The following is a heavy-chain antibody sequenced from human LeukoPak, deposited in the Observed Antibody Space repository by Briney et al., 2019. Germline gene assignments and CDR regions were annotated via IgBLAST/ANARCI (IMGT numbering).Heavy chain of an antibody. CDR1: GFAFASYA. CDR3: AKSLVSGGSCYSCFDY. CDR2: ITGSGENT. D-gene: IGHD2-15*01. V-gene: IGHV3-23*01. J-gene: IGHJ4*02. Sequence: PGGSLRLSCAASGFAFASYAMGWVSQSPGKRLEWVSGITGSGENTYYAGSVKGRFTISRDNSKNTLYLQMNSLRPEDTAVYYCAKSLVSGGSCYSCFDYWGQGTLVTASS.